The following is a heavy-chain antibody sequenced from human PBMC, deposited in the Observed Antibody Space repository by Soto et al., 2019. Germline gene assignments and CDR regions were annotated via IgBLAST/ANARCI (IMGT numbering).Heavy chain of an antibody. Sequence: ASVKVSCKASGYTFTGYLMHGVRQAPGQGLEWMGWINTNNGGTNSAQKFQGRVTMTMDTSINTAYMELSSLRSDDTAIYYCARGWQVVVEANYWGQG. J-gene: IGHJ4*02. CDR3: ARGWQVVVEANY. CDR2: INTNNGGT. CDR1: GYTFTGYL. V-gene: IGHV1-2*02. D-gene: IGHD2-15*01.